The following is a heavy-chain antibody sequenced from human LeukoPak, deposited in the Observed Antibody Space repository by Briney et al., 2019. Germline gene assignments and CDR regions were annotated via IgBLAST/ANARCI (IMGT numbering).Heavy chain of an antibody. Sequence: SETLSLTCTVSGGSISSGSYYWSWIRQPAGKGLEWIGRIYTSGSTKYNPSLKSRVTISVDTSKNQFSLKLSSVTAADTAVYYCARIYCGGDCRGYYYHYYMDVWGKGTTVTISS. J-gene: IGHJ6*03. CDR3: ARIYCGGDCRGYYYHYYMDV. CDR1: GGSISSGSYY. V-gene: IGHV4-61*02. CDR2: IYTSGST. D-gene: IGHD2-21*02.